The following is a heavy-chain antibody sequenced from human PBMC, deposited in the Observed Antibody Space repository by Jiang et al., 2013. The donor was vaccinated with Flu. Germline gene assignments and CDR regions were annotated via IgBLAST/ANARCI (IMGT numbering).Heavy chain of an antibody. J-gene: IGHJ3*02. Sequence: GYTFTSYYMHWVRQAPGQGLEWMGIINPSGGSTSYAQKFQGRVTMTRDTSASTVYMELSSLRSEDTAVYYCARAIVDTPMAYAFDIWGQGTMVTVSS. CDR2: INPSGGST. CDR1: GYTFTSYY. CDR3: ARAIVDTPMAYAFDI. V-gene: IGHV1-46*03. D-gene: IGHD5-18*01.